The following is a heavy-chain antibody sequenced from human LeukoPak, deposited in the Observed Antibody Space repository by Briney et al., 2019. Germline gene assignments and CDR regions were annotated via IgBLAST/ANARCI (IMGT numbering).Heavy chain of an antibody. V-gene: IGHV1-69*13. D-gene: IGHD5-18*01. CDR2: IIPIFSTS. CDR1: GYTVTDYY. J-gene: IGHJ5*02. CDR3: ASARATAMEDNWFDP. Sequence: SVKVSCKASGYTVTDYYFHWVRQAPGQGLEWMGEIIPIFSTSNYAQKFQGRVTITADESTSTAYMELSSLRSEDTAFYYCASARATAMEDNWFDPWGQGTLVTVSS.